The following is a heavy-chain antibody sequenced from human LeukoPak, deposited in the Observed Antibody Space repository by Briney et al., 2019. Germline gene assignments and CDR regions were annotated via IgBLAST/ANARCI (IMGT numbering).Heavy chain of an antibody. Sequence: PGGSLRLSCAASGFTFSSYWMSWVRQAPGKGREWVANIKQDGSEKYYVDSVKGRFTISRDNAKNSLYLQKNSLRAEDTAVYYCAREDYGSGSYYTVLDCWGQGTLVTVSS. CDR3: AREDYGSGSYYTVLDC. CDR1: GFTFSSYW. J-gene: IGHJ4*02. CDR2: IKQDGSEK. D-gene: IGHD3-10*01. V-gene: IGHV3-7*01.